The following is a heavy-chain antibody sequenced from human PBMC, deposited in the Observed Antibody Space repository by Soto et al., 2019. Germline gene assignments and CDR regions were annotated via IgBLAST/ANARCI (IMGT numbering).Heavy chain of an antibody. CDR2: IWYDGSNK. V-gene: IGHV3-33*08. D-gene: IGHD6-19*01. J-gene: IGHJ4*02. CDR3: ARGRAVAGPIDFDY. Sequence: LRLSCAASGFSFSSYAMHWVRQAPGKGLEWVAVIWYDGSNKYYADSVKGRFTISRDNSKNTLYLQMNSLRAEDTAVYYCARGRAVAGPIDFDYWGQGTLVT. CDR1: GFSFSSYA.